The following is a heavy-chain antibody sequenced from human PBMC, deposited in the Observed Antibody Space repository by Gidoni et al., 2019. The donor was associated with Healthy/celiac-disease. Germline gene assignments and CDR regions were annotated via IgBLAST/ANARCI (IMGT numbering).Heavy chain of an antibody. Sequence: QVQLQESGPGLVKPSETLSLTCTVSGGSISSYYWSWIRQPPGKGLEWIAYIYYSGSTNYNPSLKSRVTISADTPKNQFSLKLSSVTAADTAVYYCARGYCSGGSCPLYYYYGMDVWGQGTTVTVSS. CDR2: IYYSGST. CDR3: ARGYCSGGSCPLYYYYGMDV. CDR1: GGSISSYY. V-gene: IGHV4-59*08. D-gene: IGHD2-15*01. J-gene: IGHJ6*02.